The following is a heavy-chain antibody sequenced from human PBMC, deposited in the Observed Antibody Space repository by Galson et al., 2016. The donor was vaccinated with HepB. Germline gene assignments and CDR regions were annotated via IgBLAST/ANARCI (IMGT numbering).Heavy chain of an antibody. CDR1: GFSLNSSGLG. V-gene: IGHV2-5*05. J-gene: IGHJ4*02. CDR3: AHITSRLVGTSAPDCDS. CDR2: TYWDDDK. D-gene: IGHD2-8*02. Sequence: PALVKPTQTLTLSCTFSGFSLNSSGLGVGWIRQPPGKALEWLAITYWDDDKRYGPSLQSRLTITKDASHDLVLLTMSNMDPVDSATSYWAHITSRLVGTSAPDCDSGGQGFLVTFSS.